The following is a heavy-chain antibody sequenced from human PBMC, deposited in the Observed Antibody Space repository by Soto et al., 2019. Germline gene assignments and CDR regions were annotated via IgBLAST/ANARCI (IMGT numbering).Heavy chain of an antibody. CDR1: GGSFSGYY. Sequence: SETLSLTCAVYGGSFSGYYWTWIRQSPEKXLEWIGEVNHSGTTYYNPSLKTRVTISVHTPKNQFSLKMSSVTAADTAVYYCARGIGYCSSINCYSSRRLSFDSWGQGTLVTVSS. CDR3: ARGIGYCSSINCYSSRRLSFDS. D-gene: IGHD2-2*01. CDR2: VNHSGTT. V-gene: IGHV4-34*01. J-gene: IGHJ4*02.